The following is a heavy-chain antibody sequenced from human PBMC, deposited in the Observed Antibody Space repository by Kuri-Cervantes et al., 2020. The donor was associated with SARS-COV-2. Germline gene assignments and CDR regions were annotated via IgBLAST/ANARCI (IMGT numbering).Heavy chain of an antibody. CDR3: ARRGLGLDY. CDR2: INHSGST. D-gene: IGHD3-10*01. CDR1: GGSFSGYY. J-gene: IGHJ4*02. V-gene: IGHV4-34*01. Sequence: SQTLSLTCAVYGGSFSGYYWSWVRQPPGKGLEWIGEINHSGSTNYNPSLKSRVTISVDTSKNQFSLKLSSVTAADTAVYYCARRGLGLDYWGQGTLVTVSS.